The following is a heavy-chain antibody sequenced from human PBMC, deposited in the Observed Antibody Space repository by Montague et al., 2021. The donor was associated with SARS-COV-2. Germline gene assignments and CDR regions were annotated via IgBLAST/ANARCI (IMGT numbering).Heavy chain of an antibody. CDR2: TNHSGST. D-gene: IGHD2-15*01. CDR1: GGSFSGYY. CDR3: ARGRTLNYYYYMDV. J-gene: IGHJ6*03. Sequence: SETLSLTSAVYGGSFSGYYWIWIRQPPGKGLEWIGETNHSGSTNYNPSLKSRVTISVDTSKNQFSLKLSSVTAADTAVYYCARGRTLNYYYYMDVWDKGTTVTVSS. V-gene: IGHV4-34*01.